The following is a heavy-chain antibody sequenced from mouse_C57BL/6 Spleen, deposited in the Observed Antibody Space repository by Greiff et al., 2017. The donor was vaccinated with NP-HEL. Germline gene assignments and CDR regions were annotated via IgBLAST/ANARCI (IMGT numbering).Heavy chain of an antibody. CDR1: GYTFTSYW. V-gene: IGHV1-69*01. Sequence: QVQLKQSGAELVMPGASVKLSCKASGYTFTSYWMHWVKQRPGQGLEWIGEIDPSDSYTNYNQKFKGKSTLTVDKSSSTAYMQLSSLTSEDSAVYYCARSGNYGVAYWGQGTLVTVSA. J-gene: IGHJ3*01. CDR3: ARSGNYGVAY. D-gene: IGHD2-1*01. CDR2: IDPSDSYT.